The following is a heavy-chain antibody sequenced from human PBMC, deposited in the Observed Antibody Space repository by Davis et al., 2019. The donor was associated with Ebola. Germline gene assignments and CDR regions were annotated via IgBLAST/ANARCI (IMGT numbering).Heavy chain of an antibody. D-gene: IGHD3-10*01. CDR3: ARLRSITRLTSFYY. J-gene: IGHJ4*02. Sequence: GESLKISCKGSGYSFPSYWIAWVRQMPGKGLECMGIIYSGDSETRDSPSFQGQVTIPADNSITTAYLQWSSRKASNTAMYYCARLRSITRLTSFYYWGQGTLVTVSS. CDR2: IYSGDSET. V-gene: IGHV5-51*01. CDR1: GYSFPSYW.